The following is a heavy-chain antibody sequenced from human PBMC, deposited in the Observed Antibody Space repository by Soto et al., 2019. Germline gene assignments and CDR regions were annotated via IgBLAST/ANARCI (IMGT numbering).Heavy chain of an antibody. CDR3: ARDLIILVVPAAPDY. Sequence: PGGSLRLSCAASGFTFSNYWMSWVRQAPGKGLEWVANIKQDGSEKYYVDSVKGRFTISRDNAKKSLYLQMNNLRAEDTAAYYCARDLIILVVPAAPDYWGQGTVVTVSS. CDR1: GFTFSNYW. V-gene: IGHV3-7*01. CDR2: IKQDGSEK. J-gene: IGHJ4*02. D-gene: IGHD2-2*01.